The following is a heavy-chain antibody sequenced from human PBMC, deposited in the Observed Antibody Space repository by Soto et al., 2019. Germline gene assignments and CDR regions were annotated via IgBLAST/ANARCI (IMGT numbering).Heavy chain of an antibody. CDR3: ASTFSRGSFQYFDT. D-gene: IGHD1-26*01. J-gene: IGHJ4*02. CDR1: GHTFTGNY. Sequence: ASVKVSCRASGHTFTGNYMHWVRQAPGQGLEWMGIINPDGDVTTYAHKFRGRVTLTREMSTSTSYMELRSLTSEDTAVYYCASTFSRGSFQYFDTWRQGTLVTVSS. CDR2: INPDGDVT. V-gene: IGHV1-46*01.